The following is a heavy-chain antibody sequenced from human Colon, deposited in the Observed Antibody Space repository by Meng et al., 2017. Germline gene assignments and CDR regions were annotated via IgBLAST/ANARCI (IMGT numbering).Heavy chain of an antibody. CDR2: TSHSGST. V-gene: IGHV4-4*02. D-gene: IGHD3-22*01. CDR1: GGSLSRSEL. Sequence: QVQLQESGPGLVTLSETLSLICGVSGGSLSRSELWSWVRKPPGKGLEWIGETSHSGSTNYSPSLKSRVTISLDKSKNQLSLRLNSVTAADTAVYYCASSDYYRSDYWGQGTLVTVSS. J-gene: IGHJ4*02. CDR3: ASSDYYRSDY.